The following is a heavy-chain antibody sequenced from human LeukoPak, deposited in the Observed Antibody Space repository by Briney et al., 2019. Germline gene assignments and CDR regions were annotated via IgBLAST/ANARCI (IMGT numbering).Heavy chain of an antibody. J-gene: IGHJ4*02. D-gene: IGHD1-26*01. CDR2: IIPIFGTA. CDR3: ARGVRKAATNFDY. V-gene: IGHV1-69*13. CDR1: GGTFSSYA. Sequence: SVKVSCKASGGTFSSYAISWVRQAPGQGLEWMGGIIPIFGTANYAQKFQGRVTITADESTSTAYMELSSLRSEDTAVYYCARGVRKAATNFDYWGQGILVTVSS.